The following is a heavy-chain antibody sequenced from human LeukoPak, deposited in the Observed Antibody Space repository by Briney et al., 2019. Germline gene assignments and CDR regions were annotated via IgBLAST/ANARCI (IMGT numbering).Heavy chain of an antibody. V-gene: IGHV4-39*01. CDR2: IYYSGAT. Sequence: PSETLSLTCTVSGDSIISTNYYWGWIRQPPGKGLEWIGHIYYSGATYYNPSLKSRVTISVDTSKNQFSLKLNFETAADTAVYYCARLVEYGSSSFDSWGQGTLVTVSS. CDR3: ARLVEYGSSSFDS. CDR1: GDSIISTNYY. D-gene: IGHD6-6*01. J-gene: IGHJ4*02.